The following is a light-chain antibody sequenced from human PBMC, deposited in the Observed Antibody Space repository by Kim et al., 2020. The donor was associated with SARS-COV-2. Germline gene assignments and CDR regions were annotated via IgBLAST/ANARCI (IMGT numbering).Light chain of an antibody. V-gene: IGLV3-19*01. J-gene: IGLJ2*01. CDR3: NSRDSSTNHLI. Sequence: SSELTQDPAVSVALGQTVRITCQGDSLSSYYASWYQQKPGQAPVFVIYGKNNRPSGIPDRFSGSTSGNTASLTITGAQAEDEADYYCNSRDSSTNHLIFGGGTKVTVL. CDR1: SLSSYY. CDR2: GKN.